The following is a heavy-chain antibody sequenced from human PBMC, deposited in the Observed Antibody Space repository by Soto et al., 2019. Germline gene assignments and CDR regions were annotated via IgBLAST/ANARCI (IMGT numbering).Heavy chain of an antibody. CDR2: INSDGSST. CDR1: GFTFSSYW. J-gene: IGHJ4*02. CDR3: VTAYGSYFVFHH. D-gene: IGHD1-26*01. Sequence: EVQLVESGGGLVQPGGSLRLSCAASGFTFSSYWMHWVRQAPGKGLVWVSRINSDGSSTRYADSVKGRFTISRDNPKTTLYLQMNILRAADTPVSYFVTAYGSYFVFHHWGQGTLVTVSS. V-gene: IGHV3-74*01.